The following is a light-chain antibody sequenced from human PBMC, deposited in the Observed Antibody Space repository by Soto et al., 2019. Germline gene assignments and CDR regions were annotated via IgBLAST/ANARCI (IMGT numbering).Light chain of an antibody. J-gene: IGLJ2*01. Sequence: QSVLTQPPSVSAAPGQKVTISCSGSNSNIGNKDVSWYQQFPGTAPKLLIYDSNRRPSGIPDRFSASKSGTLATLAITGLQTGDEADYYCGTWDSGLSVVVFGGGTKLTVL. V-gene: IGLV1-51*01. CDR2: DSN. CDR1: NSNIGNKD. CDR3: GTWDSGLSVVV.